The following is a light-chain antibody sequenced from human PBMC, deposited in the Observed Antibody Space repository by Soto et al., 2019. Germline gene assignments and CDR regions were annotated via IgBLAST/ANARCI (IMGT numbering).Light chain of an antibody. V-gene: IGKV1-5*01. Sequence: DIPMTQSPSTLSASVGDRVTITCRASQSISGWLAWYQQKPGKAPNLLISDASSLESGVPSRFSGSGSATEFTLTISGLQPDDFATYYCQQYSSYSSSGQGTKLEIK. CDR1: QSISGW. CDR2: DAS. J-gene: IGKJ2*01. CDR3: QQYSSYSS.